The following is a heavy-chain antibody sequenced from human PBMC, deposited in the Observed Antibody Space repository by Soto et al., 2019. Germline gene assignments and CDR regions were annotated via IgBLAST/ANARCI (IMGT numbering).Heavy chain of an antibody. D-gene: IGHD2-21*02. CDR2: IYHSGST. V-gene: IGHV4-38-2*02. CDR1: GHSISSGFYY. J-gene: IGHJ2*01. Sequence: PSETLSLTCTVSGHSISSGFYYWGWIRQPPGKGLEWIGSIYHSGSTYSNPSLKSRVTMSVDTSKNQLSLKLSSVTAADTAVYYCAALTATYWNFSIWGRGT. CDR3: AALTATYWNFSI.